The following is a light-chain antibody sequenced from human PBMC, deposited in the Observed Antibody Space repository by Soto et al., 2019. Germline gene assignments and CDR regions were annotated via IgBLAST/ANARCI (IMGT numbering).Light chain of an antibody. Sequence: QSVLTQLPSVSGAPGQRVTISCTGSSSNIGAGYDVHWYQQLPGTAPKLLIYGNSNRPSGVPDRFSGSKSGTSASLAITGLQAEDEADYYCQSYDSSLSGYVFGTGTKVTAL. V-gene: IGLV1-40*01. J-gene: IGLJ1*01. CDR2: GNS. CDR1: SSNIGAGYD. CDR3: QSYDSSLSGYV.